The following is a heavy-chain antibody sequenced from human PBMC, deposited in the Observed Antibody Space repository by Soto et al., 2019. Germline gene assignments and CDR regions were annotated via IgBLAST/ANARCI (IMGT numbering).Heavy chain of an antibody. V-gene: IGHV1-69*01. D-gene: IGHD2-15*01. CDR1: GGTFSSYA. J-gene: IGHJ6*02. CDR2: IIPIFGTA. Sequence: QVQLVQSGAEVKKPGSSVKVSCKASGGTFSSYAISWVRQAPGQGLEWMGGIIPIFGTANYAQKFQGRVTITADESTSTAYMELSSLRSEDTAVHYCARVWCSGGSCYSVEGYYYYGMDVWGQGTTVTVSS. CDR3: ARVWCSGGSCYSVEGYYYYGMDV.